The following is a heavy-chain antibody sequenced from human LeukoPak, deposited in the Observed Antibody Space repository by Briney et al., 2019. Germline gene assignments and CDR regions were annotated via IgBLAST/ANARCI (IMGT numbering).Heavy chain of an antibody. Sequence: PGRSLRLSCAASGFTFSSYAMHWVRQAPGKGLEWVAVISYDGSNKYYADSVKGRFTISRDNSKNTLYLQMNSLRAEDTAVYYCAREPLDFWSGYYDGMDVWGQGTTVTVSS. V-gene: IGHV3-30-3*01. CDR1: GFTFSSYA. CDR2: ISYDGSNK. J-gene: IGHJ6*02. D-gene: IGHD3-3*01. CDR3: AREPLDFWSGYYDGMDV.